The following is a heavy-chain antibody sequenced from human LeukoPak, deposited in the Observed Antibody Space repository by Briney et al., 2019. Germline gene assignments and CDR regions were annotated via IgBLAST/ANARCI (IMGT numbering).Heavy chain of an antibody. CDR3: ARDSSSWQPGEAFDI. D-gene: IGHD6-13*01. CDR1: GGSISSGGYS. Sequence: SETLSLTCAVSGGSISSGGYSWSWIRQPPGKGLEWIGFIYYSGSTYYNPSLKSRVTISVDTSKNQFSLKLSSVTAADTAVYYCARDSSSWQPGEAFDIWGQGTMVTVSS. CDR2: IYYSGST. V-gene: IGHV4-30-4*07. J-gene: IGHJ3*02.